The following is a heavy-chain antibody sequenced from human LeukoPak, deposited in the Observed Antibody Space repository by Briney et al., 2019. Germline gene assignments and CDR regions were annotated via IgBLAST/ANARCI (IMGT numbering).Heavy chain of an antibody. V-gene: IGHV4-59*01. CDR3: ACCQGSSSWFDY. Sequence: SETLSLTCTASGGSISSYYWSWIRQPPGKGLEWIGYIYYSGSTNYNPSLKSRVTISVDTSKNQFSLKLSSVTAADTAVYYCACCQGSSSWFDYSGQGTLVTVSS. J-gene: IGHJ5*01. D-gene: IGHD6-13*01. CDR2: IYYSGST. CDR1: GGSISSYY.